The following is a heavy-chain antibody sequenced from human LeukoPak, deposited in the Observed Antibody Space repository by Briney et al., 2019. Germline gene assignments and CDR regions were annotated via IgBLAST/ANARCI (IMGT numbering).Heavy chain of an antibody. Sequence: GGSLRLSCAASGFTFSSYGMHWVRQAPGKGLEWVAVIWYDGSNKDYADSVKGRFTISRDNSKNTLFLQMNSLRAEDTAVYYCARDTGQLRHYYMDVWGRGTTVTVSS. CDR3: ARDTGQLRHYYMDV. CDR1: GFTFSSYG. J-gene: IGHJ6*03. CDR2: IWYDGSNK. D-gene: IGHD2-2*01. V-gene: IGHV3-33*08.